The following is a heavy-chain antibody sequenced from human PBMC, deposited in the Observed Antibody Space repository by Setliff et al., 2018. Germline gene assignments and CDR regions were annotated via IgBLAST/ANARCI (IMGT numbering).Heavy chain of an antibody. V-gene: IGHV1-18*01. CDR1: GYTFINFG. Sequence: SVKVSCKASGYTFINFGISWVRQAPGQGLEWVGWISPYTGNTYYAPRLQDRVTLTADTSTNTAYMELRSLISDDTAVYYCSRLVRFCTRTTCQRLSGDDFWGQGTPVTVSS. J-gene: IGHJ4*02. CDR3: SRLVRFCTRTTCQRLSGDDF. CDR2: ISPYTGNT. D-gene: IGHD2-8*01.